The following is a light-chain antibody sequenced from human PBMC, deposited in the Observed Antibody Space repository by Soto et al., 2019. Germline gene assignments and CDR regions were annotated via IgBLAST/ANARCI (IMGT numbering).Light chain of an antibody. CDR2: GAS. V-gene: IGKV3-20*01. J-gene: IGKJ4*01. CDR3: QQYGSSPPLT. CDR1: QSVSSSY. Sequence: EIVLTQSPGTLSLSPGERATLSCRASQSVSSSYLAWYQQKPGQAPRLLIYGASSRATGIPDRFSGSGSGTDFSLTISRLEPEDLAVYYCQQYGSSPPLTFGGGNKVEIK.